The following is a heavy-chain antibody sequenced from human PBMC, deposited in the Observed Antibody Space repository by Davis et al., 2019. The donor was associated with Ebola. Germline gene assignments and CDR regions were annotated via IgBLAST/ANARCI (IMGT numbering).Heavy chain of an antibody. CDR1: GGSINRDTQF. D-gene: IGHD1/OR15-1a*01. CDR2: IGTMSYSGST. Sequence: MPSETLSLTCTVSGGSINRDTQFWGWIRQPPGKGLEWIGSIGTMSYSGSTPYSPSLKSRVTLSVDTPKNQFSLKVTSVTAADTAVYYCARRVVGRTGGGSIDYWGQGTLVTVSS. J-gene: IGHJ4*02. V-gene: IGHV4-39*01. CDR3: ARRVVGRTGGGSIDY.